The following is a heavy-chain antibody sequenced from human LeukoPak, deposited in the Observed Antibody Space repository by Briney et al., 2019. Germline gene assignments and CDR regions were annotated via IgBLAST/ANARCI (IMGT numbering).Heavy chain of an antibody. CDR1: GGSFSGYY. V-gene: IGHV4-34*01. J-gene: IGHJ4*02. Sequence: SETLSLTCAVYGGSFSGYYWSWIRQPPGKGLEWIGEINHSGSTNYNPSLKSRVTISVDTSKNQFSLKLSSVTAADTAVYYCARGFRYDSSGYHTFDYWGQGTLVTVSS. CDR3: ARGFRYDSSGYHTFDY. D-gene: IGHD3-22*01. CDR2: INHSGST.